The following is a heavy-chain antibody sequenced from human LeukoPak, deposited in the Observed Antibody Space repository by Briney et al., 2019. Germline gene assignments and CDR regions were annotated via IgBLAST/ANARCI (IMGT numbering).Heavy chain of an antibody. D-gene: IGHD6-13*01. CDR2: IDPNSGGT. J-gene: IGHJ4*02. Sequence: GASVKVSCKASGYTFTGYYMHWVRQAPGQGLEWMGWIDPNSGGTNFAQKFQGRVTMTRDTSIITAYMELSRLTSDDTAVYYCARGAGTSWFDYWGQGTLVIVSS. CDR1: GYTFTGYY. V-gene: IGHV1-2*02. CDR3: ARGAGTSWFDY.